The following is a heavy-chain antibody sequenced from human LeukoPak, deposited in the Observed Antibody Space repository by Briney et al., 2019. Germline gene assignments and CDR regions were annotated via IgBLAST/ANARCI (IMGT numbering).Heavy chain of an antibody. CDR1: GFTFSSYS. V-gene: IGHV3-21*01. J-gene: IGHJ4*02. CDR3: ARDLAYCGGDCYLQLFDY. Sequence: GGSLRLSCAASGFTFSSYSMNWVRQAPGKGLEWVSSISSSRSYIYYADSVKARFTISRDNAKNSLYLQMNSLRAEDTAVYYCARDLAYCGGDCYLQLFDYWGQGTLVTVSS. CDR2: ISSSRSYI. D-gene: IGHD2-21*02.